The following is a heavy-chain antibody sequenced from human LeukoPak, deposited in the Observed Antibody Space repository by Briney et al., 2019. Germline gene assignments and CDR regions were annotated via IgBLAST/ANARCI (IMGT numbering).Heavy chain of an antibody. D-gene: IGHD3-16*01. CDR1: GFTFSRYW. J-gene: IGHJ4*02. V-gene: IGHV3-74*01. Sequence: GGSLRLSCAASGFTFSRYWMHWVRQVPGKGLVWVSRINSVGSSTSYAESVEGRFTISRDNAKNTLYLQMNSLRAEDTAVYYCARLPDGGDDCFEFWGQGTLVTVCS. CDR2: INSVGSST. CDR3: ARLPDGGDDCFEF.